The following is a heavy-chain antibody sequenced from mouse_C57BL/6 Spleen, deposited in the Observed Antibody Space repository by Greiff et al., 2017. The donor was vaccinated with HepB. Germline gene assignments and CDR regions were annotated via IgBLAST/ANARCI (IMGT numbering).Heavy chain of an antibody. Sequence: VQLQQSGAELARPGASVKLSCKASGYTFTSYGISWVKQRTGQGLEWIGEIYPRSGNTYYNEKFKGKATLTADKSSSTAYMELRSLTSEDSAVYFCARGWLLREDYYAMDYWGQRTSVTVSS. CDR2: IYPRSGNT. J-gene: IGHJ4*01. V-gene: IGHV1-81*01. D-gene: IGHD2-3*01. CDR1: GYTFTSYG. CDR3: ARGWLLREDYYAMDY.